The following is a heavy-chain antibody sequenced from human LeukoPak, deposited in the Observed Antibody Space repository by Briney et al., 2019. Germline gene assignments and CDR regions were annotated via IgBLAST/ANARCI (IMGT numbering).Heavy chain of an antibody. Sequence: SETLSLTCAVYGGSSSGYYWSWIRQPPGKGLEWIGEINHSGSTNYNPSLKSRVTISVDTSKNQFSLKLSSVTAADTAVYYCARVAVAGIDYWGQGTLVTVSS. V-gene: IGHV4-34*01. D-gene: IGHD6-19*01. J-gene: IGHJ4*02. CDR3: ARVAVAGIDY. CDR1: GGSSSGYY. CDR2: INHSGST.